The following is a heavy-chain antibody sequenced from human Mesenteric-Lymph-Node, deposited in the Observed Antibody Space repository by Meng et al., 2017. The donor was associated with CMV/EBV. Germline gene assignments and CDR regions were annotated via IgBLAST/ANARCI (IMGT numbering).Heavy chain of an antibody. CDR2: IYYSGST. D-gene: IGHD3-16*01. CDR3: ARDPKGGIDY. CDR1: GGSITSNDFY. Sequence: SETLSLTCTVSGGSITSNDFYWGWIRQPPGKGLEWIGNIYYSGSTYYNRSLKSRVTISVDTSKNQFSLKLSSVTAADTAVYCCARDPKGGIDYWGQGTLVTVSS. V-gene: IGHV4-39*07. J-gene: IGHJ4*02.